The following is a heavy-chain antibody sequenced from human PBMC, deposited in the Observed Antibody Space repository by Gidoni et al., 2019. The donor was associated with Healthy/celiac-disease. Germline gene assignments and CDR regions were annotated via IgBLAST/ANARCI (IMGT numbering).Heavy chain of an antibody. Sequence: QLQLQESGPGLVKPSETLSLTCTVSGGSISSSSYYWGWIRQPPGKGLEWIGSIYYSGSTYYNPSLKSRVTISVDTSKNQFSLKLSSVTAADTAVYYCARGNYYDFWSGYSAFDYWGQGTLVTVSS. CDR1: GGSISSSSYY. CDR3: ARGNYYDFWSGYSAFDY. V-gene: IGHV4-39*01. CDR2: IYYSGST. D-gene: IGHD3-3*01. J-gene: IGHJ4*02.